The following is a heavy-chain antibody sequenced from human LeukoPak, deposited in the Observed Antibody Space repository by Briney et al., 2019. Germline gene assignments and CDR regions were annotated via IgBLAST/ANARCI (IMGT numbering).Heavy chain of an antibody. D-gene: IGHD3-16*01. Sequence: PGGSLRLSCVGSGFDFNYYDINWVRQAPGKGLEWVSSISSRSSYKYFADSAKGRFTISRDNANGSVFLHMTSLRPEGTAVYYCARRGGMSSGRSFDHWGQGTLVTVSS. J-gene: IGHJ4*02. V-gene: IGHV3-21*01. CDR2: ISSRSSYK. CDR3: ARRGGMSSGRSFDH. CDR1: GFDFNYYD.